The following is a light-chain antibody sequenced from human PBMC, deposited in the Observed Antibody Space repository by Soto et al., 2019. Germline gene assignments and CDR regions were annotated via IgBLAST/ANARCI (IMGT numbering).Light chain of an antibody. J-gene: IGLJ2*01. Sequence: QSALTQPASVSGSPGQPITISCTGTSSDIGNYNYVSWYQQHPGKAPKLMIYDVSNRPSGVSDRFSGSKSGNTASLTISGLQAEDEADYYCASYTGSRSLLFGGGTKVTVL. CDR2: DVS. CDR1: SSDIGNYNY. CDR3: ASYTGSRSLL. V-gene: IGLV2-14*01.